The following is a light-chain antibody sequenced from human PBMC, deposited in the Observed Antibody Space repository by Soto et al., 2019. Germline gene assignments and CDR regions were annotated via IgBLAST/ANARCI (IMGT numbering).Light chain of an antibody. J-gene: IGKJ4*01. CDR1: QSIDTY. V-gene: IGKV1-39*01. Sequence: DVQMTQSPSALSASVGDRVTITCRASQSIDTYLNWYQQKPGKAPKLLIYAASSLHSGVPSRFGGSGSGTDFTLTVSSLQPEDFATYYCQQANTFPLTFGGGTKVDIK. CDR3: QQANTFPLT. CDR2: AAS.